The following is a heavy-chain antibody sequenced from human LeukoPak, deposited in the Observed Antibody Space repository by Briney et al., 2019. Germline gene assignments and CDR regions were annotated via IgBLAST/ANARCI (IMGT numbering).Heavy chain of an antibody. J-gene: IGHJ4*02. D-gene: IGHD2-15*01. Sequence: VSVKVSCKASGYTFIGYYLHWVRQAPGQGLEWMGWINPHNGDANYAQKFQGRVTMTRDTSITTAYMDRSRLKSDDTAVCYCATVRGIVVGGGPYYFDYWGQGTLVTVSS. CDR2: INPHNGDA. CDR3: ATVRGIVVGGGPYYFDY. CDR1: GYTFIGYY. V-gene: IGHV1-2*02.